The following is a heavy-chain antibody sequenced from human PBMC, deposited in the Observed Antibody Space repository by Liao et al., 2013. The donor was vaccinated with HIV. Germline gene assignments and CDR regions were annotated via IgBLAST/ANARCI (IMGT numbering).Heavy chain of an antibody. J-gene: IGHJ4*02. Sequence: QVQLQESGPGLVKPSDTLSLTCSVSGGSISSYYWSWIRQSPGKGLEWIGNIYYDGTTNYNPALKSRVTISVHTSKKHFSLKLRSVTAADSALYFCARGRLGGSYDTSGYYYAPCFDYWGQGTPVTVSS. V-gene: IGHV4-59*07. CDR1: GGSISSYY. CDR2: IYYDGTT. D-gene: IGHD3-22*01. CDR3: ARGRLGGSYDTSGYYYAPCFDY.